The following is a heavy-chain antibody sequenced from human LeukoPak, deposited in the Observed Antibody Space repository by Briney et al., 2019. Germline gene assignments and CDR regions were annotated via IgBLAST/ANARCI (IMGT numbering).Heavy chain of an antibody. CDR2: IKQDGSEK. J-gene: IGHJ4*02. CDR3: ARAPYSSSPYFDY. V-gene: IGHV3-7*03. CDR1: GFTFSSYW. Sequence: HPGGSLRLSCAASGFTFSSYWMSWVRQAPGKGLEWVANIKQDGSEKYYVDSVKGRFTISRDNAKNSLYLQMNSLRAEDTAVYYCARAPYSSSPYFDYWGQGTLVTVSS. D-gene: IGHD6-6*01.